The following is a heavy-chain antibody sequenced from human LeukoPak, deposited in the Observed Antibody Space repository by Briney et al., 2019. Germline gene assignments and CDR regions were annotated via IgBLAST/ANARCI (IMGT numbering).Heavy chain of an antibody. V-gene: IGHV3-7*01. CDR3: ARGGYSYGYHYYGMDV. CDR1: GFTFSDYW. J-gene: IGHJ6*02. CDR2: INEDGIKK. D-gene: IGHD5-18*01. Sequence: PGGSLRLSCVVSGFTFSDYWMTWVRQAPGKGLEWVASINEDGIKKYYVDSVKGRFTISRDNAKNSLYLQMNSLRAEDTAMFYCARGGYSYGYHYYGMDVWGQGTTVTVSS.